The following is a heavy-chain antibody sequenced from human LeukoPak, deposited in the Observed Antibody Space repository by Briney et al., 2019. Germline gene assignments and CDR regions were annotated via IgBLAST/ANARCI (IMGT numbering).Heavy chain of an antibody. CDR3: AYSSSLMPDTYNI. D-gene: IGHD6-13*01. Sequence: SQTLSLTCAISGASVSSNSATWDWIRQSPSGGLEWLGRTYHRSRWYHDYAASVKSRIAINAETSKNQFSLQLTSVIAEDTAVYFCAYSSSLMPDTYNIWGQGTMVVVSS. CDR2: TYHRSRWYH. J-gene: IGHJ3*02. V-gene: IGHV6-1*01. CDR1: GASVSSNSAT.